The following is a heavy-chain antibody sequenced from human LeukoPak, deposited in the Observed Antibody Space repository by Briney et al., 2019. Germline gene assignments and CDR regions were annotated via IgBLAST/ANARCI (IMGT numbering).Heavy chain of an antibody. D-gene: IGHD3-10*01. CDR2: INSDGSTT. V-gene: IGHV3-74*01. J-gene: IGHJ4*02. CDR3: AKEEGAYYGSGASCMD. Sequence: GGSLRLSCAASGFTFSSYWMHWVRQAPGKGLVWVSRINSDGSTTNYADSVKGRFTISRDNAKNTLYLQMNSLRAEDTAVYYCAKEEGAYYGSGASCMDWGQGTLVIVSS. CDR1: GFTFSSYW.